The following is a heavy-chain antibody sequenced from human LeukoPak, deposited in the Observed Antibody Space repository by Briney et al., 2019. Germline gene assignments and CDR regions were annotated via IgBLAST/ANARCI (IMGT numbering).Heavy chain of an antibody. D-gene: IGHD2-2*01. CDR2: IGGSGGST. CDR3: AKVFGVPAATDQYYFDY. V-gene: IGHV3-23*01. CDR1: GFTFSSYS. J-gene: IGHJ4*02. Sequence: GGSLRLSCAASGFTFSSYSMNWVRQAPGKGLEWVSGIGGSGGSTYYADSVKGRFTISRDNSKNTLYLQMNSLRAEDTAVYYCAKVFGVPAATDQYYFDYWGQGTLVTVSS.